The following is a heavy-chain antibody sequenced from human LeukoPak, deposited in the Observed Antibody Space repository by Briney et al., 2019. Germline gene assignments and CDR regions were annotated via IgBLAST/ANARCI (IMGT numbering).Heavy chain of an antibody. D-gene: IGHD5-12*01. CDR3: AGHTRPGHSGHENAFEI. CDR2: IYHNGTP. J-gene: IGHJ3*02. CDR1: VGSINSRNW. Sequence: SGTLSLTFAVSVGSINSRNWLSWVRQSPGKGLEWIGEIYHNGTPNYNPSLKSRVTISVDTSKNQFSLRLSSVTAADTAVYYCAGHTRPGHSGHENAFEIWGQGTMVTVSS. V-gene: IGHV4-4*02.